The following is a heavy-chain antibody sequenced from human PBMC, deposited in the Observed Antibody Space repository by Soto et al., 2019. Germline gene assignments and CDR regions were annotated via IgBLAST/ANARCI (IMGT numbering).Heavy chain of an antibody. Sequence: QITLKESGPTLVKPTQTLTLTCTCSGFSVSSNGVGVGWIRQPPGQALEWLALIYWDDDKRYSPSLRSRLTITKDTSKNQVVLTMTNMDPVDTATYYSAHFHLGKGSGTPWVDPWGQGTLVTVSS. CDR2: IYWDDDK. CDR3: AHFHLGKGSGTPWVDP. V-gene: IGHV2-5*02. J-gene: IGHJ5*02. D-gene: IGHD3-10*01. CDR1: GFSVSSNGVG.